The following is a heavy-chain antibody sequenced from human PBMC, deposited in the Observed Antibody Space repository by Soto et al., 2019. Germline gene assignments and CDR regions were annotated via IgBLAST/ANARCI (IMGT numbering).Heavy chain of an antibody. J-gene: IGHJ4*02. CDR1: GGSFSGYN. CDR3: ARVRITMVRGVPYFDY. D-gene: IGHD3-10*01. CDR2: INHSGST. V-gene: IGHV4-34*01. Sequence: PSETLSLTCAVYGGSFSGYNWSWIRQPPGKGLEWIGEINHSGSTNYNPSLKSRVTISVDTSKNQFSLKLSSVTAADTAVYYCARVRITMVRGVPYFDYWGQGTLVTVSS.